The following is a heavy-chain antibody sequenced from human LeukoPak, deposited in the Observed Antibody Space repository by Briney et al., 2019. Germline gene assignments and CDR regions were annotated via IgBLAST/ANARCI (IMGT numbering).Heavy chain of an antibody. V-gene: IGHV3-53*01. Sequence: GGSLRLSCAASGFTVSGTHMSWVRQAPGKGLEWVSAMYTGGTTYYADSVTGRLTVSRDTSRNTLFLHMNSLRAEDTAVYYCAKDEATSGGGLASWGQGTLVIVSS. CDR1: GFTVSGTH. D-gene: IGHD3-16*01. CDR3: AKDEATSGGGLAS. CDR2: MYTGGTT. J-gene: IGHJ5*01.